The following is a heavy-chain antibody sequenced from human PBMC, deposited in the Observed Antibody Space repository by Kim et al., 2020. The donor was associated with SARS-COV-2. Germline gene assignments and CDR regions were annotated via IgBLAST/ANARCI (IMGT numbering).Heavy chain of an antibody. V-gene: IGHV3-23*01. D-gene: IGHD6-13*01. CDR3: AKRYSSRGYTDSFD. CDR1: GSTLNNYA. J-gene: IGHJ3*02. Sequence: GGSLRLSCAASGSTLNNYAMSWLRQAPGKGLEWVSVISGSGDSTHYADSVKGRFTISRDNSRNTLYLEMNSLRAEDSAVYYCAKRYSSRGYTDSFD. CDR2: ISGSGDST.